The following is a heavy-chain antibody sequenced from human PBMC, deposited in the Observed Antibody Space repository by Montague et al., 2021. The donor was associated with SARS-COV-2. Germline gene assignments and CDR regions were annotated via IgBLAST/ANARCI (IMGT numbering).Heavy chain of an antibody. D-gene: IGHD4-23*01. CDR1: GGSFSGYY. CDR2: INHSGTT. V-gene: IGHV4-34*01. J-gene: IGHJ4*02. CDR3: ARWDPQTLTLIGLRGKSASDY. Sequence: SETLSLTCAVYGGSFSGYYWTWIRQYRGKGLEWIAEINHSGTTNYNFNPSLRSRVTISVDTSKSQFSLKLSSVTAADTGVYYCARWDPQTLTLIGLRGKSASDYWGQGTLVTVSP.